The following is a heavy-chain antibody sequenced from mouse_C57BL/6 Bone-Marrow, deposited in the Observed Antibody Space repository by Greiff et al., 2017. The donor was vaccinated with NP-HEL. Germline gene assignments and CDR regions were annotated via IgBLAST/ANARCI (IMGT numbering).Heavy chain of an antibody. CDR1: GFTFSSYG. Sequence: VQLKESGGDLVKPGGSLKLSCAASGFTFSSYGMSWVRQTPDKRLEWVATISSGGSYTNYPDSVKGRFTISRDNAKNTLYLQMSSLKSEDTAMYYCARHYYSNYFDYWGQGTTLTVSS. CDR3: ARHYYSNYFDY. V-gene: IGHV5-6*01. J-gene: IGHJ2*01. D-gene: IGHD2-5*01. CDR2: ISSGGSYT.